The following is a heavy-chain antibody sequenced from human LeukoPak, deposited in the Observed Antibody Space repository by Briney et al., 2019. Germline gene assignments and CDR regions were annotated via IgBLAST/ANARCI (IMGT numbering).Heavy chain of an antibody. Sequence: GASVKVSCKASGYTFTSYAMNWVRQAPGQGLEGMGWINTNTGNPTYAQGFTGRFVFSLDTSVSTAYLQISSLKAEDTAVYYCARATRGDYYGSGSDFDYWGQGTLVTVSS. CDR1: GYTFTSYA. CDR2: INTNTGNP. D-gene: IGHD3-10*01. V-gene: IGHV7-4-1*02. J-gene: IGHJ4*02. CDR3: ARATRGDYYGSGSDFDY.